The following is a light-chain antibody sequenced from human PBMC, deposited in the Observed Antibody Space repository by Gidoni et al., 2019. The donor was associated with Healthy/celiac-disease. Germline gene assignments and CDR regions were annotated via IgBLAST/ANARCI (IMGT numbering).Light chain of an antibody. CDR3: QQRSNWSWT. CDR1: QSVRSY. J-gene: IGKJ1*01. V-gene: IGKV3-11*01. Sequence: EIVLPHSPATLSLSPGERATLSCRASQSVRSYLAWYQQKPGQAPRLLIYDASNRATGIPARFSGSGSGTDFTLIISSLEPEDFAVYYCQQRSNWSWTFGQGTKVEIK. CDR2: DAS.